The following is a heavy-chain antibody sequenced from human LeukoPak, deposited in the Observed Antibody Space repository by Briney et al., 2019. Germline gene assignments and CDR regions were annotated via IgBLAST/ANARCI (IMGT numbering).Heavy chain of an antibody. CDR1: GGSISSYY. Sequence: SETLSLTCTVSGGSISSYYWSWIRQPPGKGLEWIGYIYYSGSTNYNPSLKSRVTISVDTPKNQFSLKLSSVTAADTAVYYCAREWDCSGGSCYGSWFDPWGQGTLVTVSS. CDR3: AREWDCSGGSCYGSWFDP. V-gene: IGHV4-59*12. CDR2: IYYSGST. D-gene: IGHD2-15*01. J-gene: IGHJ5*02.